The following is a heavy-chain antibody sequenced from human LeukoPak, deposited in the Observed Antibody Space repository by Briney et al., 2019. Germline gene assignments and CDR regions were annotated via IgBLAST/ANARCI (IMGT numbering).Heavy chain of an antibody. CDR3: AKEGLRDASFDS. CDR2: VSGSGGSA. D-gene: IGHD5-24*01. Sequence: GGSLRLSCAASGFTFGSFAMSWVRQAPGKGLEWVSTVSGSGGSAYYADSVKGQFTISRDNSENTLYLQMNSLRVGDTAVYYCAKEGLRDASFDSWGQGTLVTVSS. J-gene: IGHJ4*02. CDR1: GFTFGSFA. V-gene: IGHV3-23*01.